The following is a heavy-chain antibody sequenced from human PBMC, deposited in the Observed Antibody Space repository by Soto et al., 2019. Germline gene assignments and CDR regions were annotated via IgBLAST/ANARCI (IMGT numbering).Heavy chain of an antibody. Sequence: PGGSLRLSCVASGFSFNSYAMNWVRLAPGKGPEWVATISATGYYIYYADSVQGRFTISRDNARESLFLQMNGLEAEDTAVYYCVRDFSRIVGATADAFDLWGQGTTVTV. CDR1: GFSFNSYA. V-gene: IGHV3-21*01. CDR2: ISATGYYI. CDR3: VRDFSRIVGATADAFDL. D-gene: IGHD1-26*01. J-gene: IGHJ3*01.